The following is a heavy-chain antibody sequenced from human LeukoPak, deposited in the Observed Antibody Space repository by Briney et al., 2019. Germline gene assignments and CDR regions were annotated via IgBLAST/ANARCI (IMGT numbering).Heavy chain of an antibody. CDR3: ARNRGDPSYFDY. CDR1: GFTFSSYG. Sequence: PGGSLRLSCAASGFTFSSYGMHWVRQAPGKGLEWVSSISTSSSYIYYADSVKGRFTISRNNPKNSLYLQMNSLRAEDTAVYYCARNRGDPSYFDYWGQGTLVTVSS. J-gene: IGHJ4*02. V-gene: IGHV3-21*01. D-gene: IGHD4-17*01. CDR2: ISTSSSYI.